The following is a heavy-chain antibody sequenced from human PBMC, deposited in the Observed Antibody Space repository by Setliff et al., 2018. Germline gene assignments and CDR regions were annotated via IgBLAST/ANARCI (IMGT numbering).Heavy chain of an antibody. Sequence: SVKVSCKASGGTFSSYAVSWVRQAPGQGLEWMGRIIPIFGTANYAQKFQGRVTITADKSTSTAHMELSSLRSEDTAVYYCAREKGPAAHWNWFDPWGQGTLVTVSS. CDR2: IIPIFGTA. J-gene: IGHJ5*02. CDR1: GGTFSSYA. D-gene: IGHD2-2*01. CDR3: AREKGPAAHWNWFDP. V-gene: IGHV1-69*06.